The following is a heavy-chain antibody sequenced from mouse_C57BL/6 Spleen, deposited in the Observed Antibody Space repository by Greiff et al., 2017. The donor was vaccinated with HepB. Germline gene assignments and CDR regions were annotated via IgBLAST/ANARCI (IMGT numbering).Heavy chain of an antibody. J-gene: IGHJ4*01. CDR1: GYTFTSYW. CDR2: IHPNSGST. V-gene: IGHV1-64*01. D-gene: IGHD2-4*01. Sequence: QVHVKQSGAELVKPGASVKLSCKASGYTFTSYWMHWVKQRPGQGLEWIGMIHPNSGSTNYNEKFKSKATLTVDKSSSTAYMQLSSLTSEDSAVYYCARYDYDRYAMDYWGQGTSVTVSS. CDR3: ARYDYDRYAMDY.